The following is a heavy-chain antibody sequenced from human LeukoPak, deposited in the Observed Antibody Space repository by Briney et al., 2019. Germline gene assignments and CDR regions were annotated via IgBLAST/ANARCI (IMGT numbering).Heavy chain of an antibody. D-gene: IGHD4-23*01. CDR2: IFHSGRV. CDR1: GYSISSGYY. CDR3: ARDDYGGNHKH. Sequence: SETLSLTCSVSGYSISSGYYWGWIRQPPGKGLKWIGSIFHSGRVYYSPSLTSRVTISVDTSKNQFSLKVMSVTAADTAVYYCARDDYGGNHKHWGQGTLVTVSS. J-gene: IGHJ1*01. V-gene: IGHV4-38-2*02.